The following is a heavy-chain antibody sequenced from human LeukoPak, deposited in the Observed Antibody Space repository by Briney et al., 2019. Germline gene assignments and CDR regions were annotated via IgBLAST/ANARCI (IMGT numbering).Heavy chain of an antibody. J-gene: IGHJ6*03. D-gene: IGHD6-13*01. V-gene: IGHV1-69*06. CDR1: GGTFSSYA. CDR3: ARASEGYSSSWYSIPRDYYYYYMDV. CDR2: IIPIFGTA. Sequence: ASVKVSCKASGGTFSSYAISWVRQAPGQGLEWMGGIIPIFGTANYAQKFQGRVTITADKSTSTAYMELSSLRSEDTAVYYCARASEGYSSSWYSIPRDYYYYYMDVWGKGTTVTVSS.